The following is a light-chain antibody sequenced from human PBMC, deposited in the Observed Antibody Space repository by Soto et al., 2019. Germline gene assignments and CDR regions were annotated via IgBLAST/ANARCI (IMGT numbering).Light chain of an antibody. Sequence: IVMTQSPGTLSVSPGERVTLSCRASQSVSSNLAWYQQRPGQAPRLLIYSVSSRDTDIPARFSGGGSGTEFTLPINSLQTEDFGVYYCQQYNVWPQTFGHGTKVEIK. CDR2: SVS. J-gene: IGKJ1*01. CDR1: QSVSSN. CDR3: QQYNVWPQT. V-gene: IGKV3-15*01.